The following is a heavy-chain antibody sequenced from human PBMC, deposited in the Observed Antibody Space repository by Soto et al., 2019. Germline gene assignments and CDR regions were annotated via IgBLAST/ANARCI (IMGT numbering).Heavy chain of an antibody. CDR1: GFTFSSYA. Sequence: GGPLRLSCAASGFTFSSYAMHWVRQAPGKGLEYVSAISSNGGSTYYADSVKGRFTISRDNSKNTLYLQMGSLRAEDMAVYYCARGATTYAFDIWGQGTMVTVSS. CDR2: ISSNGGST. D-gene: IGHD1-26*01. CDR3: ARGATTYAFDI. J-gene: IGHJ3*02. V-gene: IGHV3-64*02.